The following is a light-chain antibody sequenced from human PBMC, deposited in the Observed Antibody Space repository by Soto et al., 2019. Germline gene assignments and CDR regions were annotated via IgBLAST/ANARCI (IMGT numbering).Light chain of an antibody. CDR1: QGIGTN. CDR2: AAS. Sequence: EIVVTQSPGTLSVSPGERATLSCRASQGIGTNLAWYQQRPGQAPRHLIYAASSRATDIPARFTGRGSGTEFTLTISSLQSEDFAVYFCQQYNNWPLYTFGQGTKLEI. J-gene: IGKJ2*01. V-gene: IGKV3-15*01. CDR3: QQYNNWPLYT.